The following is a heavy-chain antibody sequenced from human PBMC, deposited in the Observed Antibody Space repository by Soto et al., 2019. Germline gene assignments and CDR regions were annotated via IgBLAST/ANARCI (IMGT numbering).Heavy chain of an antibody. J-gene: IGHJ2*01. Sequence: EVQLVESGGGLVKPGGSLRLSCAASGFTFSSYSMNWVRQAPGKGLAWVSSISSSSSDIYYADSVKGRFTISRDNAKNSMYLQRNSLRAEDTAVYYCASGAYCSSTCGYEFWYFDLWGRGTLVTVSS. D-gene: IGHD2-2*01. CDR3: ASGAYCSSTCGYEFWYFDL. CDR1: GFTFSSYS. V-gene: IGHV3-21*01. CDR2: ISSSSSDI.